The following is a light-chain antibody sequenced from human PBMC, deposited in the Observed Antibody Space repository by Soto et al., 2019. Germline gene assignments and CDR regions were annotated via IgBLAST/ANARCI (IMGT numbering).Light chain of an antibody. CDR1: QSINYN. V-gene: IGKV1-39*01. Sequence: DIQMTQSPSSLSASVGDRVTITCRASQSINYNLNWYQHKPGKAPKLLIYAASSLQSGVPSRFSGSGSGTDFTLTISSLQPEDFATYYCQQTYRRRTFGQGTKGDIK. CDR2: AAS. CDR3: QQTYRRRT. J-gene: IGKJ1*01.